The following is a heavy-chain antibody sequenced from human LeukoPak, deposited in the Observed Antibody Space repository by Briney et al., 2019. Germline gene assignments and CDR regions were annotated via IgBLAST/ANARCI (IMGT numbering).Heavy chain of an antibody. CDR2: IRSDGSVS. Sequence: GGSLRLSCAASGFTFSDSWMHWVRQVPGKGLVSVSLIRSDGSVSYYADSAKGRFTISRDNAKNTLYLQMNSLRVEDTAVYYCGRDYFGSIDYWGQGILVTVSS. V-gene: IGHV3-74*01. CDR1: GFTFSDSW. CDR3: GRDYFGSIDY. J-gene: IGHJ4*02. D-gene: IGHD1-26*01.